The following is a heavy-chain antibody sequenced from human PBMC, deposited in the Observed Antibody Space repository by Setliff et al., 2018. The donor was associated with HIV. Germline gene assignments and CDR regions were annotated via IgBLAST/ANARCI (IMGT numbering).Heavy chain of an antibody. CDR3: ARAGVVVAATSYYYDMDV. D-gene: IGHD2-15*01. Sequence: GASVKVSCKASGYTFTSYYMHWVRQAPGQGLEWMGIINPSGGSTSYAQKFQGRVTMTRDTSTSTVYMELSSLRSEDTAVYYCARAGVVVAATSYYYDMDVWGQGTTVTVSS. CDR2: INPSGGST. CDR1: GYTFTSYY. V-gene: IGHV1-46*01. J-gene: IGHJ6*02.